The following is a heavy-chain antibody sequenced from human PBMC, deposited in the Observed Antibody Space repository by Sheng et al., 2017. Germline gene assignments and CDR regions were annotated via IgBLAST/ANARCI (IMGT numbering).Heavy chain of an antibody. CDR3: ARMFGYCSFGVCPNFDY. Sequence: QVQLVESGGGVVQPGRSLRLSCAASRFTFGGYTMHWVRQAPGKGLEWVAAISFDGSNEFYVDSVKGRFTISRDNSKNTLYLQMNSLRPEDTAVYYCARMFGYCSFGVCPNFDYWGQGALVTVSS. D-gene: IGHD2-8*01. CDR1: RFTFGGYT. J-gene: IGHJ4*02. V-gene: IGHV3-30*01. CDR2: ISFDGSNE.